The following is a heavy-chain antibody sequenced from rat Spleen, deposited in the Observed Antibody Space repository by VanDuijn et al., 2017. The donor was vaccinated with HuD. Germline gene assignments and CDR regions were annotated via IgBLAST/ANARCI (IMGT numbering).Heavy chain of an antibody. J-gene: IGHJ2*01. Sequence: EVQLVESGGGLVQPGRSLRLSCAASGFTFSDYYMAWVRQAPRKGLEWVATISHGGSTTYYRDSVKGRFTISRDNANRSLYLQMDSLRSEDTATYYCAREGNSGYDYWGQGVMVTVSS. CDR3: AREGNSGYDY. V-gene: IGHV5-7*01. D-gene: IGHD4-3*01. CDR1: GFTFSDYY. CDR2: ISHGGSTT.